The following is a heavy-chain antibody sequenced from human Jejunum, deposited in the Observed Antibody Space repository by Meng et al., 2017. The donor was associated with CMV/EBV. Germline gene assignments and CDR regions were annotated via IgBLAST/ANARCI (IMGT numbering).Heavy chain of an antibody. CDR1: GGSITSGSYY. J-gene: IGHJ5*02. CDR3: ASLLGVVVAAAAP. CDR2: VYYGAAT. D-gene: IGHD2-15*01. Sequence: GGSITSGSYYWGWIRQPPGKGLEWIGTVYYGAATYYNPSVRGRVTMSIDTSRNQLTLKLKSVTAADTAVYYCASLLGVVVAAAAPWGQGTRVTVSS. V-gene: IGHV4-39*06.